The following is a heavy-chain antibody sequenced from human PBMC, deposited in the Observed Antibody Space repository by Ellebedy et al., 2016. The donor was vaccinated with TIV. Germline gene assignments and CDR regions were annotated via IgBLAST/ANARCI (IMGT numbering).Heavy chain of an antibody. CDR2: IRSKTDGGTT. CDR1: GFIFGDAW. J-gene: IGHJ6*02. CDR3: TTDQVGFGMDV. D-gene: IGHD1-26*01. V-gene: IGHV3-15*01. Sequence: GGSLRLXXAASGFIFGDAWMSWVRQAPGKGLEWVGRIRSKTDGGTTEYAAPVKGRFTISRDDSKDTLYLQMNSLKTEDTAVYYCTTDQVGFGMDVWGQGTTVTVSS.